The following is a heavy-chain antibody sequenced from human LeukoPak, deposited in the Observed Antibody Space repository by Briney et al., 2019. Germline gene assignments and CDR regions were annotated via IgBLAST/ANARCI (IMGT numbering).Heavy chain of an antibody. D-gene: IGHD5-18*01. CDR1: GFTFSSYW. V-gene: IGHV3-74*01. J-gene: IGHJ3*02. Sequence: GGSLLLSFAAPGFTFSSYWMHWVRQAPGKGLVLVSRINSDGNSTSYEDSVKSRFTISRDNAKNTLYLQMSSLRAEDTAVYYCARMIQLWLPLRAFDIWGQGTMVTVSS. CDR3: ARMIQLWLPLRAFDI. CDR2: INSDGNST.